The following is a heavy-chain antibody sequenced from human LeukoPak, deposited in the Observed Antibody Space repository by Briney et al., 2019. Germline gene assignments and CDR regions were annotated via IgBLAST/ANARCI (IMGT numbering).Heavy chain of an antibody. D-gene: IGHD3-3*01. CDR2: IYPGDSDT. Sequence: GESLKFSCKGSEYSFTSYWIGWVRQMPGKGLEWMGIIYPGDSDTRYSPSFRGQVTISADKSISTAYLQWSSPKASDTAMYYCERLSESASPIDYWGQGTLVTVSS. V-gene: IGHV5-51*01. CDR3: ERLSESASPIDY. CDR1: EYSFTSYW. J-gene: IGHJ4*02.